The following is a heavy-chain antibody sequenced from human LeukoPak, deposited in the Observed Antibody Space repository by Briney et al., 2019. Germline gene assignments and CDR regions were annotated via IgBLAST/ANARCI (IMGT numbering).Heavy chain of an antibody. CDR3: ARSGVMNQFDY. D-gene: IGHD3-16*01. V-gene: IGHV3-7*01. Sequence: GGSLRISCAASGFTFSSYSMNWVRQAPGKGLEWVANIKQDGSEKYYVDSVKGRFTISRDNAKNSLYLQMNSLRAEDTAVYYCARSGVMNQFDYWGQGTLVTVSS. CDR2: IKQDGSEK. CDR1: GFTFSSYS. J-gene: IGHJ4*02.